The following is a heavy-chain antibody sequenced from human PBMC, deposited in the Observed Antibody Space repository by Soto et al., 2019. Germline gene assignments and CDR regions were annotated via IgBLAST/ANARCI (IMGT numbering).Heavy chain of an antibody. CDR3: ARIDRRILHNNYYGMDV. V-gene: IGHV2-26*01. CDR1: GFSLSNARMG. CDR2: IFSNDEK. D-gene: IGHD1-1*01. J-gene: IGHJ6*02. Sequence: ETLTLTCTVSGFSLSNARMGVSWIRQPPGKALEWLAHIFSNDEKSYSTSLKSRLTISKDTSKSQVVLTMTNMDPVDTATYYCARIDRRILHNNYYGMDVWGQGTTVTVSS.